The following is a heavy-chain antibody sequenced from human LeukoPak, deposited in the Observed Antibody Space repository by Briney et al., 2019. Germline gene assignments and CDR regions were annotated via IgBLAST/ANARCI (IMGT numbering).Heavy chain of an antibody. D-gene: IGHD3-3*01. CDR2: ISAYNGNT. V-gene: IGHV1-18*01. Sequence: ASVKVSCKASGYTFTSYGISWVRQAPGQGLEWMGWISAYNGNTNYAQKLQGRVTMTTDTSTSTAYMELRSLRSDDTAVYYCARDYGASYYDFWSGYYSYYMDVWGKGTTVTVSS. CDR1: GYTFTSYG. J-gene: IGHJ6*03. CDR3: ARDYGASYYDFWSGYYSYYMDV.